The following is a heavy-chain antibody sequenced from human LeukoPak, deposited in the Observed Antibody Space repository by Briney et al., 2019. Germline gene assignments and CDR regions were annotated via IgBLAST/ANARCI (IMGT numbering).Heavy chain of an antibody. D-gene: IGHD3-22*01. CDR3: ARGLFYFDSSAYHYPWDY. CDR2: ISSSSSYI. Sequence: PGGSLRLSCAASGFTFSSYSMNWVRQAPGKGLEWVSSISSSSSYIYYADSVKGRFTISRDNAKNSLYLQMNSLRAEDTAVYYCARGLFYFDSSAYHYPWDYWGQGTLVTVSS. CDR1: GFTFSSYS. J-gene: IGHJ4*02. V-gene: IGHV3-21*01.